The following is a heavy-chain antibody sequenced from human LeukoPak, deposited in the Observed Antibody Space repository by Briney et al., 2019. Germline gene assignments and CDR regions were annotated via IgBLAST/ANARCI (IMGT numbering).Heavy chain of an antibody. CDR1: GGSFSGYY. J-gene: IGHJ4*02. CDR3: ARAGNSSGYFFYFDY. CDR2: INHSGST. V-gene: IGHV4-34*01. D-gene: IGHD3-22*01. Sequence: PSETLSLTCAVYGGSFSGYYWSWIRQPPGKGLEWIGEINHSGSTNYNPSLKSRVTISVDTSKNQFSLKLSSVTAADTAVYYCARAGNSSGYFFYFDYWGQGTLVTVSS.